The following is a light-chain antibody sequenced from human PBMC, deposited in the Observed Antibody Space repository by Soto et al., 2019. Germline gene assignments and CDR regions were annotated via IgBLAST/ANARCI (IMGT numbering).Light chain of an antibody. J-gene: IGKJ2*01. Sequence: EIVLAQSPGTLSLSPGERATLSCRASQSVTSNYLAWYQQTPGQAPRLLIYAASSRASGIPDRFSGSGSGTDFTLTISRLEPEDFAVYYCQQYARSPPAFGQGTKLEI. CDR3: QQYARSPPA. CDR1: QSVTSNY. V-gene: IGKV3-20*01. CDR2: AAS.